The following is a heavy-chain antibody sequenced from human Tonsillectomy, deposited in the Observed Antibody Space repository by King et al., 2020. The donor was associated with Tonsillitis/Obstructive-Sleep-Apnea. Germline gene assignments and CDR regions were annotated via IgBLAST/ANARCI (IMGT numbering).Heavy chain of an antibody. CDR1: GYTFTNYA. Sequence: VQLVESGSELKKPGASVKVSCKASGYTFTNYAMNWVRQAPGQGLEWMGWINTNTGNPTYAQGFTGRFVFSLDTSVSTAYLQISSLKAEDTAVYYWAPPLYGSGSYYNAYYWGQGTLVTVSS. CDR2: INTNTGNP. CDR3: APPLYGSGSYYNAYY. D-gene: IGHD3-10*01. J-gene: IGHJ4*02. V-gene: IGHV7-4-1*02.